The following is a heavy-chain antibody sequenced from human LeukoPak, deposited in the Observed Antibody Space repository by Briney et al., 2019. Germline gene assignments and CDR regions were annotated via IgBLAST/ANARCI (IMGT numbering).Heavy chain of an antibody. Sequence: SETLSLTCAVYGGSFSGYYWSWIRQPPGKGVEWIGEINHSGSTNYNPSLKSRVTISVDTSKNQSSLKLSSVTAADTAVYCCATSSGWYHEFDYWGQRTLVTVSS. CDR3: ATSSGWYHEFDY. CDR1: GGSFSGYY. D-gene: IGHD6-19*01. CDR2: INHSGST. J-gene: IGHJ4*02. V-gene: IGHV4-34*01.